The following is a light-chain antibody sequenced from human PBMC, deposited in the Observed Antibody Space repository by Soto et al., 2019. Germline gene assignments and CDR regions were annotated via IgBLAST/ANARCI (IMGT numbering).Light chain of an antibody. V-gene: IGLV2-14*01. Sequence: SALTQPASVSGSPGQSIAISCTGTSSDVGAYNYVSWYQQHPGKAPKLLIYDVSNRPSGVSNRFSGSKSGNTAYLTISGLQTEDEADYYCTSYTSSTTLGVFGGGTKLTVL. CDR2: DVS. CDR1: SSDVGAYNY. CDR3: TSYTSSTTLGV. J-gene: IGLJ3*02.